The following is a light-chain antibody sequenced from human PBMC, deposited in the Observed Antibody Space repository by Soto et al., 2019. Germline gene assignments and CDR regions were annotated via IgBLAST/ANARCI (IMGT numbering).Light chain of an antibody. CDR2: DNY. J-gene: IGLJ1*01. V-gene: IGLV1-51*01. CDR3: GAWDDSLTAYV. Sequence: QSALTQPPSLSAAPGQEVTISFSGSCSNVGYNSVSWYQQLPGTAPKLLIYDNYKRPSGIPARFSGSKSGTSASLGITGLQTGDGADYYCGAWDDSLTAYVFGSGTKVTVL. CDR1: CSNVGYNS.